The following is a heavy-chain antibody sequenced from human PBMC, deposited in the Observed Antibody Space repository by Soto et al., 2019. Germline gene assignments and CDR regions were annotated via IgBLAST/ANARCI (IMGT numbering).Heavy chain of an antibody. CDR3: AREPNYFDY. CDR2: ISAYNGNK. CDR1: GFIFSNYA. J-gene: IGHJ4*02. Sequence: ASVKVSCKTSGFIFSNYAVSWVRQAPGQGLEWMGWISAYNGNKKYAQKLQGRVTMTTDTSTSTAYMELRSLRSDDTAVYYCAREPNYFDYWGQGTLVTVSS. V-gene: IGHV1-18*01.